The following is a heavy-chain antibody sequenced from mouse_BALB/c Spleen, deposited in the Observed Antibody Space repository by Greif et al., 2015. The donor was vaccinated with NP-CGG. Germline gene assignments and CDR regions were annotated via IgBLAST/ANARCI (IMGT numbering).Heavy chain of an antibody. CDR1: GFNIKDTY. D-gene: IGHD1-1*01. V-gene: IGHV14-3*02. J-gene: IGHJ4*01. Sequence: EVQLQQSGAELVKPGASVKLSCTASGFNIKDTYMHWVKQRPEQGLEWIGRIDPANGNTKYDPKFQGKATITADTSSNTAYLQLSSLTTEDTAVYYCGSTIYYYGSSRAMDYWGQGTSVTVSS. CDR3: GSTIYYYGSSRAMDY. CDR2: IDPANGNT.